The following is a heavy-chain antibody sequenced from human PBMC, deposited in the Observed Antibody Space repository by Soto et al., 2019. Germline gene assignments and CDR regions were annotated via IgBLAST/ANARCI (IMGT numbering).Heavy chain of an antibody. CDR3: ARDGVVQTKVDWFDP. V-gene: IGHV1-46*01. J-gene: IGHJ5*02. CDR1: GYTFTTYY. CDR2: INPSGGGT. Sequence: QVQLVQSGAEVKKPGASVKLSCKASGYTFTTYYIHWVRQAPGQGLEWMGIINPSGGGTTYAQKFQGRVTMTSDTSASTVYMELSSLRSEDTAVYYCARDGVVQTKVDWFDPWGQGTLVTVSS. D-gene: IGHD2-21*01.